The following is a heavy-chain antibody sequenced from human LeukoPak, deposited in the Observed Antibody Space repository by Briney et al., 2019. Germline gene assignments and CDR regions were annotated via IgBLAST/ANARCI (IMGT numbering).Heavy chain of an antibody. CDR2: ISYDGRNK. D-gene: IGHD3-10*01. CDR3: AKDTYNSFDY. V-gene: IGHV3-30*04. Sequence: GGSLRLSCAASGFTFSTFAMHWVRQAPGKGLEWVAVISYDGRNKYFADSVKGRFTITRDNSRNSLYLQMNSLGADDTAVYYCAKDTYNSFDYWGQGTLVTVSS. CDR1: GFTFSTFA. J-gene: IGHJ4*02.